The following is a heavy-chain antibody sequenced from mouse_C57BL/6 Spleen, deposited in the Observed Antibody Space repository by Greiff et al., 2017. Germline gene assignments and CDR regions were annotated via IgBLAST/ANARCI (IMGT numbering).Heavy chain of an antibody. CDR2: IDPSDSET. Sequence: QVQLQQPGAELVRPGSSVKLSCKASGYTFTSYWMHWVKQRPIQGLEWIGNIDPSDSETHYNQKFKDKATLTVDKSSSTAYMQLSSLTSEDSAVYYCARGGPTDWFAYWGQGTLVTVSA. CDR3: ARGGPTDWFAY. CDR1: GYTFTSYW. J-gene: IGHJ3*01. V-gene: IGHV1-52*01.